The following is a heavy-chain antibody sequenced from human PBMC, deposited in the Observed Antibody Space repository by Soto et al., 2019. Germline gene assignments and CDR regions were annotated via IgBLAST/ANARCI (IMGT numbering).Heavy chain of an antibody. D-gene: IGHD2-21*02. CDR1: GFTFDYYW. Sequence: EVHLVASGGGLVQPGGSLRLSCVASGFTFDYYWMHWVRQAPGEGLMWVSRLQTDGGHPDYAASVKGRFTISRDNAKNTLYLQMTNLRVEDSAVYYCARGGDPDYWGQGTLVTVSS. CDR2: LQTDGGHP. CDR3: ARGGDPDY. V-gene: IGHV3-74*01. J-gene: IGHJ4*02.